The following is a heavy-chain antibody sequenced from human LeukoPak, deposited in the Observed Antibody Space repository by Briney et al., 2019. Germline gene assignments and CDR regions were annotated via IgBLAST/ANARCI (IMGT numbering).Heavy chain of an antibody. J-gene: IGHJ4*02. Sequence: PGGSLRLSCEASGFNFNNYGMHWVRQAPGKGLEWVAALCFDGSHEYYADFVKGRFTISRDNFKNTLFMEMNALTAGDTAIYYCAKDASDFGDSYFAHWGQGTPVTVSS. CDR2: LCFDGSHE. V-gene: IGHV3-33*06. CDR1: GFNFNNYG. D-gene: IGHD4-17*01. CDR3: AKDASDFGDSYFAH.